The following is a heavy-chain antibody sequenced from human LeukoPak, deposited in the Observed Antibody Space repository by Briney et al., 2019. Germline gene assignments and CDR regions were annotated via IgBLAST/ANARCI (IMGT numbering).Heavy chain of an antibody. CDR1: GGSISSNNYY. V-gene: IGHV4-39*01. Sequence: SETLSLTCTVSGGSISSNNYYWDWVRQPPGKGLEWIGSIYYTGSAYYNPSLKSRVTISVDTSRNQFSLKLTSVTAADTAVYYCARHRKVDTAEDYWGRGALVTVSS. D-gene: IGHD5-18*01. CDR2: IYYTGSA. J-gene: IGHJ4*02. CDR3: ARHRKVDTAEDY.